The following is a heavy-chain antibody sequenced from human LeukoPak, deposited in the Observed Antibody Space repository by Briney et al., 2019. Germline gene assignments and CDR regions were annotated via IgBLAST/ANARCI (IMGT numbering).Heavy chain of an antibody. J-gene: IGHJ4*02. Sequence: SETLSLTCTVSGGSVSSGSYYWSWIRQPPGKGREWIGYTYYSGSTNYSPSLKSRVSISVATSKNQFSLKLNSVTAADTAVYYCARGALPSGYSYGYYFDYWGQGTLVTVSS. CDR2: TYYSGST. V-gene: IGHV4-61*01. D-gene: IGHD5-18*01. CDR3: ARGALPSGYSYGYYFDY. CDR1: GGSVSSGSYY.